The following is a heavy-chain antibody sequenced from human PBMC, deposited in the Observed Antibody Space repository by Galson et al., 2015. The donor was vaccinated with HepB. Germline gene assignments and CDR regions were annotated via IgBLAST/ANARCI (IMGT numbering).Heavy chain of an antibody. J-gene: IGHJ5*02. D-gene: IGHD3-10*01. CDR2: INAGNGNT. Sequence: SVKVSCKASGYTFTSYAMHWVRQAPGQRLEWMGWINAGNGNTKYSQKFQGRVTITRDTSASTAYMELSSLRSEDTAVYYCASLFRNYYGSGSGPDNWFDPWGQGTLVTVSS. V-gene: IGHV1-3*01. CDR1: GYTFTSYA. CDR3: ASLFRNYYGSGSGPDNWFDP.